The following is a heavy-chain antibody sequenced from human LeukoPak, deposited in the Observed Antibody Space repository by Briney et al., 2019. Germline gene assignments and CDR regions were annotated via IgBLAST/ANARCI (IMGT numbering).Heavy chain of an antibody. CDR2: IRYDDSHT. J-gene: IGHJ4*02. D-gene: IGHD3-22*01. Sequence: GGSLRLSCAASGFTFSSYSMNWVRQAPWKGVEWVAFIRYDDSHTYYADSVQGRFTISRDNSQNMVYLQMDSLRTEDTAMYYCTKDGDYFESSDYYYVESPFDYWGQGTLVTVSS. V-gene: IGHV3-30*02. CDR1: GFTFSSYS. CDR3: TKDGDYFESSDYYYVESPFDY.